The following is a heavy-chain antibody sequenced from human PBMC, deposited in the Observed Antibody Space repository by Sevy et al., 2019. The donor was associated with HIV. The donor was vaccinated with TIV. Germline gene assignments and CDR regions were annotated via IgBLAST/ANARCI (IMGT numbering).Heavy chain of an antibody. V-gene: IGHV4-31*03. CDR3: ARAVTYYGSSGYYPYFDY. J-gene: IGHJ4*02. CDR2: IYYSGST. CDR1: GGSISSGGYY. Sequence: SETLSLTCTVSGGSISSGGYYWSWIRQHPGKGLEWIGYIYYSGSTYYNPSLKSRVTISVDTSKNQFSLKLSSVTAADTAVYYCARAVTYYGSSGYYPYFDYWGQGTLVTVSS. D-gene: IGHD3-22*01.